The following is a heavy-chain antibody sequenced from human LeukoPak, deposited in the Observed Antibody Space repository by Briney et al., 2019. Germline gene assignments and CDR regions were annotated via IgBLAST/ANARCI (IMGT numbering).Heavy chain of an antibody. CDR3: ARDRDYSNSLDY. CDR1: GDSISSCY. D-gene: IGHD6-6*01. V-gene: IGHV4-4*07. J-gene: IGHJ4*02. Sequence: PSGTLSLTCTVSGDSISSCYWSWIRQPAEKGLEWIGRICTSGTINYNPSLKNRVTMSVDTSKNQFSLKLTSVTAADTAVYYCARDRDYSNSLDYWGQGTLVTVSS. CDR2: ICTSGTI.